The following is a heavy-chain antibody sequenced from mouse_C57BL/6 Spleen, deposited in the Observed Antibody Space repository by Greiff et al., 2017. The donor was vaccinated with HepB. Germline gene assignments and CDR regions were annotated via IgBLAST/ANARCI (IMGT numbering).Heavy chain of an antibody. CDR3: TTGRAMDY. V-gene: IGHV14-4*01. Sequence: EVMLVESGAELVRPGASVKLSCTASGFNIKDDYMHWVKQRPEQGLEWIGWIDPENGDTENASKFQGKATITADTSSNTAYLQLSSLTSEDTAVYYCTTGRAMDYWGQGTSVTVSS. CDR1: GFNIKDDY. J-gene: IGHJ4*01. CDR2: IDPENGDT.